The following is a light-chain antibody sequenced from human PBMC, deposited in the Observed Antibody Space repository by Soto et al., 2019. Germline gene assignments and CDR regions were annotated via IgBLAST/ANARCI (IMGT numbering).Light chain of an antibody. V-gene: IGKV1-12*02. CDR1: QAVSNW. CDR2: AAS. Sequence: DIQMTQSPSSLSASVGDEVTLTCRASQAVSNWLAWYQHRPGSAPKLLIYAASNLPSGVPTRFAGSGPGIFFPLTINSLQPEDFATYYCQQTNRFPFPLGGGPKVDMK. J-gene: IGKJ4*01. CDR3: QQTNRFPFP.